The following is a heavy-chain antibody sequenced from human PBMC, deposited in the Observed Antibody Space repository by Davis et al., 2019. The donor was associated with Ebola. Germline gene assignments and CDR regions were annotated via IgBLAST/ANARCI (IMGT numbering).Heavy chain of an antibody. D-gene: IGHD5-18*01. CDR1: GGSFSGYY. V-gene: IGHV4-34*01. Sequence: PSETLSLTCAVYGGSFSGYYWSWIRQPPGKGLEWIGEINHSGSTNYNPSLKSRVTISVDTSKNQFSLKLSSVTAADTAVYYCASGYSYGRSGYWGQGTLVTVSS. J-gene: IGHJ4*02. CDR3: ASGYSYGRSGY. CDR2: INHSGST.